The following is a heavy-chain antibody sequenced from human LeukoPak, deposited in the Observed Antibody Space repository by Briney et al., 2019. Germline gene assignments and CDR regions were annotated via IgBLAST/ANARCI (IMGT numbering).Heavy chain of an antibody. V-gene: IGHV3-30*02. J-gene: IGHJ4*02. CDR3: AKGGLTVIDY. Sequence: GGSLRLSCAASGFTFSNYGMHWVRQAPGKGLEWVTFIRYDGSYKFYVDSVKGRFTVSRDNSKNTLYLQMNSLRADDTAVYYCAKGGLTVIDYWGQGTLVTVSS. CDR2: IRYDGSYK. D-gene: IGHD2-21*02. CDR1: GFTFSNYG.